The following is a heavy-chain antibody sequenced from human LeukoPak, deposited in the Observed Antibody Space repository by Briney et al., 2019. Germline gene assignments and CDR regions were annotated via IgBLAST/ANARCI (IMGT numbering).Heavy chain of an antibody. J-gene: IGHJ3*02. Sequence: ASVKVSCKASGYTFTSYDINWVRQATGQGLEWIGWMNPNSGNTGYAQKFQGRVTMTRNTSISTAYMELSSLRSEDTAVYYCASATGSGSYFDAFDIWGQGTMVTVSS. V-gene: IGHV1-8*01. CDR3: ASATGSGSYFDAFDI. CDR1: GYTFTSYD. D-gene: IGHD3-10*01. CDR2: MNPNSGNT.